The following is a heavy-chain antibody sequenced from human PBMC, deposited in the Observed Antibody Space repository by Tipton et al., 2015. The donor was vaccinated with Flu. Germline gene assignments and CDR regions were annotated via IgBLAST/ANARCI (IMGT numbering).Heavy chain of an antibody. CDR3: ARDLGVGATGWFDP. CDR1: GYTFTSYG. D-gene: IGHD1-26*01. V-gene: IGHV1-2*02. CDR2: INPNSGGT. J-gene: IGHJ5*02. Sequence: QSGPEVKKPGASVKVSCKASGYTFTSYGISWVRQAPGQGLEWMGWINPNSGGTNYAQKFQGRVTMTRDTSISTAYMELSRLRSDDTAVYYCARDLGVGATGWFDPWGQGTLVTVSS.